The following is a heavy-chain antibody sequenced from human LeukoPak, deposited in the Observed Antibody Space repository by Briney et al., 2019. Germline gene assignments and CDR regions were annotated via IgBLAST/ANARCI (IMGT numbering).Heavy chain of an antibody. CDR2: VSQRGAT. D-gene: IGHD1-26*01. Sequence: PSETLSLTCSVSGASINGYFGNWVRHTPEKRLDWIVYVSQRGATTSNPTLTSRVSTTIDPSTSQISLSMASVTAADSALYYCARDRRGSFYTFDIWGPGTIVSVS. CDR1: GASINGYF. CDR3: ARDRRGSFYTFDI. V-gene: IGHV4-59*01. J-gene: IGHJ3*02.